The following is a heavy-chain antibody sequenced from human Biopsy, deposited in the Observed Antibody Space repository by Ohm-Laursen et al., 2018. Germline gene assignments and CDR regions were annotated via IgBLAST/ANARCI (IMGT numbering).Heavy chain of an antibody. D-gene: IGHD3-22*01. V-gene: IGHV4-59*01. CDR1: GDCISSYY. CDR2: VYYTGST. J-gene: IGHJ2*01. CDR3: ARDRGYYSDRTVPGYFDL. Sequence: GTLPLTCTVSGDCISSYYWSWIRQPPGKGLQWIGYVYYTGSTDYNPSLQSRVTISVDTSKNHFSLRLRSVTPADTAIYYCARDRGYYSDRTVPGYFDLWGRGTLVTVSS.